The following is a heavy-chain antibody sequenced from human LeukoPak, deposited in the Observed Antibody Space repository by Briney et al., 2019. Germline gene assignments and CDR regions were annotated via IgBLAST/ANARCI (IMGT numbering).Heavy chain of an antibody. CDR2: ISSGSTYI. CDR1: EFTFSTYS. Sequence: GGSLRLSCAASEFTFSTYSMNWVRQAPGKGLEWVSSISSGSTYIYYADSVKGRFTISRDNAKNSLFLQMNSLRVDDTATYYCARAGEMRYMDVWGKGTAVAVS. CDR3: ARAGEMRYMDV. D-gene: IGHD5-24*01. J-gene: IGHJ6*03. V-gene: IGHV3-21*01.